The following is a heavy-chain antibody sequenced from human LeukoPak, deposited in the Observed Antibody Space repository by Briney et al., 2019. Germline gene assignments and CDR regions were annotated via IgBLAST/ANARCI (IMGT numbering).Heavy chain of an antibody. CDR1: GGSFSGYY. J-gene: IGHJ4*02. D-gene: IGHD3-9*01. CDR3: ARGITDYDILTGLVQL. Sequence: ETLSLTCAVYGGSFSGYYWSWIRQPPGKGLEWIGEINHSGSTNYNPSLKSRVTISVDTSKTQFSPKLSSVTAADTAVYYCARGITDYDILTGLVQLWGQGTLVTVSS. CDR2: INHSGST. V-gene: IGHV4-34*01.